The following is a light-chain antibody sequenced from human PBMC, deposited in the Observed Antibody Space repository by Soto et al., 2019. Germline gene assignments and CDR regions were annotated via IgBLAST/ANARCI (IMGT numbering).Light chain of an antibody. CDR2: GAS. V-gene: IGKV3-20*01. CDR3: QQFGGSPMYT. CDR1: QSVSSTF. Sequence: EIVLTQSPGTLSLSPGERATLSCRVSQSVSSTFVAWYQQKPGQAPRLLIYGASSRATGIPDRFSGSGSGTDFTLTISRLEPEDFAVYYCQQFGGSPMYTFGQGTKLEIK. J-gene: IGKJ2*01.